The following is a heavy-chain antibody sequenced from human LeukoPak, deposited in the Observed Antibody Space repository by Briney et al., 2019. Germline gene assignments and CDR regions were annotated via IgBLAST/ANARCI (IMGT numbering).Heavy chain of an antibody. CDR2: ISYSGST. CDR1: GGSISSNNYY. J-gene: IGHJ4*02. D-gene: IGHD1-14*01. Sequence: SETLSLTCTVSGGSISSNNYYWGWIRQPPGKGLEWIGFISYSGSTYYNPSLKSRLTISVDTSKNQFSLRLSSVTAADTAVYYCARDPDLKYSDYWGPGTLVTVSS. V-gene: IGHV4-30-4*08. CDR3: ARDPDLKYSDY.